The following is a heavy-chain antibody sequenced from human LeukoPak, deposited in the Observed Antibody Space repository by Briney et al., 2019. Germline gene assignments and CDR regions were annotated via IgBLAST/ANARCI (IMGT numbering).Heavy chain of an antibody. Sequence: PSETLSLTCTVSGGSISSSSYYWGWIRQPPGKGLEWIGSIYYSGSTYYNPSLKSRVTISVDTSKNQFSLKLSSVTAADTAVYYCARDHILTVVGGLFDYWGQGTLVTVSS. J-gene: IGHJ4*02. CDR3: ARDHILTVVGGLFDY. D-gene: IGHD4-23*01. CDR1: GGSISSSSYY. CDR2: IYYSGST. V-gene: IGHV4-39*07.